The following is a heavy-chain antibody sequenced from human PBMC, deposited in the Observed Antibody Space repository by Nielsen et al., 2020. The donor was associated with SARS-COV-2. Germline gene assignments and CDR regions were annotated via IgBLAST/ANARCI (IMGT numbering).Heavy chain of an antibody. V-gene: IGHV3-33*08. CDR1: GFTFSSYG. Sequence: GGSLRLSCAASGFTFSSYGMHWVRQAPGKGLEWVAVIWYDGSNKYYADSVKGRFTISRDNSKNTLYLQMNSLRAEDTAVYYCARETQTEIGTFDYWGQGTLVTVSS. CDR3: ARETQTEIGTFDY. CDR2: IWYDGSNK. J-gene: IGHJ4*02. D-gene: IGHD1-7*01.